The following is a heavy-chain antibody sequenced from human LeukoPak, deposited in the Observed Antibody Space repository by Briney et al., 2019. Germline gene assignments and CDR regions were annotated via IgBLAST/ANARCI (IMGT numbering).Heavy chain of an antibody. CDR2: IYYSGST. D-gene: IGHD2-8*01. V-gene: IGHV4-59*01. CDR3: ARVGLMMVYAHFDY. CDR1: GGSISRYY. J-gene: IGHJ4*02. Sequence: PSETLSLTCTVSGGSISRYYWSWIRQPPGKGLEWIGYIYYSGSTNYNPSLKSRVTISVDTSKNQFSLKLSSVTAADTAVYYYARVGLMMVYAHFDYWGQGTLVTVSS.